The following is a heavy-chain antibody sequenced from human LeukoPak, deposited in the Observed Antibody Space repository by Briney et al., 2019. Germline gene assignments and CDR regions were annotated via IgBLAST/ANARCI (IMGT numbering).Heavy chain of an antibody. V-gene: IGHV1-58*01. CDR1: GFTFTSSA. CDR3: AAPPRGSIIPAASDF. J-gene: IGHJ4*02. CDR2: IVVGSGNT. D-gene: IGHD2-2*01. Sequence: GTSVKVSCKASGFTFTSSAVQWVRQARGQRLEWIGWIVVGSGNTNYAQKFQERVTITRDMSTSTAYMELSSLRSEDTAVYYCAAPPRGSIIPAASDFWGQGTLVTVSS.